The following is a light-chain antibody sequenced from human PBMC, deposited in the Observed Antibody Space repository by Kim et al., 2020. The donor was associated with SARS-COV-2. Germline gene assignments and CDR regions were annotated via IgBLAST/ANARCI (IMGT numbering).Light chain of an antibody. CDR3: CSTSNTLDYV. CDR2: DVH. Sequence: GQSSTISCSRTSGDIGNSNGVSWYQHHSGEAPRLIIYDVHDRPSGVSARFSGSKSANMASLTISGLRSEDEADYYCCSTSNTLDYVFGSGTKVTVL. CDR1: SGDIGNSNG. V-gene: IGLV2-14*03. J-gene: IGLJ1*01.